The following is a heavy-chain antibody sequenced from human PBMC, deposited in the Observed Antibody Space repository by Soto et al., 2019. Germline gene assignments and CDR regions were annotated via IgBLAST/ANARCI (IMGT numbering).Heavy chain of an antibody. V-gene: IGHV5-51*01. J-gene: IGHJ4*02. Sequence: GESLKISCKGSGYSFTSYWIGWVRQMPGKGLEWMGIIYPGDSDTRYSPSFQGQVTISADKSISTAYLQWSSLKASDTVMYYCARLHYDSSGYYWDYFDYWGQGTLVTVSS. CDR2: IYPGDSDT. CDR3: ARLHYDSSGYYWDYFDY. D-gene: IGHD3-22*01. CDR1: GYSFTSYW.